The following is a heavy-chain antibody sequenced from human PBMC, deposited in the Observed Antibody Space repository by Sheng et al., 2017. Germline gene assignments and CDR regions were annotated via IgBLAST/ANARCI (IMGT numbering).Heavy chain of an antibody. CDR2: ISAYNGNT. CDR1: GYTFTSYG. J-gene: IGHJ6*03. CDR3: ARVLVIVANPADYYYYYMDV. Sequence: QVQLVQSGAEVKKPGASVKVSCKASGYTFTSYGISWVRQAPGQGLEWMGWISAYNGNTNYAQKLQGRVTMTTDTSTSTAYMELRSLRSDDTAVYYCARVLVIVANPADYYYYYMDVWGKGTTVTVSS. V-gene: IGHV1-18*01. D-gene: IGHD5-12*01.